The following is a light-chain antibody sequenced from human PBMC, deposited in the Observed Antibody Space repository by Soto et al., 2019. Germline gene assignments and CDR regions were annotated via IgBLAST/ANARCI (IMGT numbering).Light chain of an antibody. V-gene: IGKV3-11*01. Sequence: EIVVTQSPATLSLAPGERATLSCRSSQCVSSYLAWYQQKPGQAPRLLIYDASNRATGIPARFSGSGSGTDFTLTISSLEPEDFAVYYCQQRINWPPLTFGGGTKVEIK. J-gene: IGKJ4*01. CDR2: DAS. CDR1: QCVSSY. CDR3: QQRINWPPLT.